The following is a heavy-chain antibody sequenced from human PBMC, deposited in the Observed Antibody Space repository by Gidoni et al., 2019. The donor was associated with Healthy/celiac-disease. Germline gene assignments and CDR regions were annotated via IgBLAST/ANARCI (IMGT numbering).Heavy chain of an antibody. D-gene: IGHD4-17*01. V-gene: IGHV3-7*03. J-gene: IGHJ3*02. CDR1: GFTSNKYW. Sequence: EVHLVESGGGLVQPGGSLRLSCVASGFTSNKYWMSWVRQTPGKGLEWVANINEDGSEKYYMDSVKGRFTISRDNAKNSMSLQMSSLRAEDTAVYYCARHYGDYLGWQDDAFDIWGQGTMVSVSS. CDR2: INEDGSEK. CDR3: ARHYGDYLGWQDDAFDI.